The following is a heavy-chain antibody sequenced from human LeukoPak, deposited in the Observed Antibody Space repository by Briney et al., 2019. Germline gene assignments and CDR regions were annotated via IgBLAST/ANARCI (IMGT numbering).Heavy chain of an antibody. J-gene: IGHJ5*02. CDR3: ARGAGYSSGWGNWFDP. D-gene: IGHD6-19*01. Sequence: SETLSLTCTVSGGSISSYYWSWIRQPPGKGLEWIGYIYYSGSTNYNPSLKSRVTISVDMSKNQFSLKLSSVTAADTAVYYCARGAGYSSGWGNWFDPWGQGTLVTVSS. CDR2: IYYSGST. V-gene: IGHV4-59*01. CDR1: GGSISSYY.